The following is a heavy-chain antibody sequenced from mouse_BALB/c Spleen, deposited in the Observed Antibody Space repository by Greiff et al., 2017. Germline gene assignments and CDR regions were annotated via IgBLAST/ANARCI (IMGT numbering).Heavy chain of an antibody. J-gene: IGHJ4*01. CDR2: ISSGGSYT. D-gene: IGHD2-1*01. CDR1: GFTFSSYA. Sequence: EVQLQESGGGLVKPGGSLKLSCAASGFTFSSYAMSWVRQSPEKRLEWVAAISSGGSYTYYPDTVTGRFTISRDNAKNTLYLERSSLRSEDTAMYYCARVHYGNYDAMDYWGQGTSVTVSS. V-gene: IGHV5-9-4*01. CDR3: ARVHYGNYDAMDY.